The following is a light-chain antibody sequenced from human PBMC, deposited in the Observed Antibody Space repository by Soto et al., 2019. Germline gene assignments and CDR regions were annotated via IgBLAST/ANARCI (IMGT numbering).Light chain of an antibody. CDR2: SAS. Sequence: EIVLTQSPGTLSLSPGERATLSCRASQSVSSSHLAWYQQKPGQAPGLLIYSASSRATGIPDRFSGSGSGTDFTLTISRLEPEDFAVYYCQQYHNWWTFGQGTKVDIK. CDR3: QQYHNWWT. V-gene: IGKV3-20*01. J-gene: IGKJ1*01. CDR1: QSVSSSH.